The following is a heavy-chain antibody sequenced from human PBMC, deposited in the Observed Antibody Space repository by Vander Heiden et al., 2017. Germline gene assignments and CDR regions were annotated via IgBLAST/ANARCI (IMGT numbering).Heavy chain of an antibody. Sequence: VQLVESGGDFQQPGGSLRLSCAASGFRFSDYSMNWVRLTPGKGLEWIAYLTGDRRTIFYADSVKGRFAVARDNARNAFYLQMNSLRQEDTGVYYCARSVGGNAETWGQGTLVTVSS. CDR1: GFRFSDYS. V-gene: IGHV3-48*02. D-gene: IGHD3-16*01. CDR2: LTGDRRTI. CDR3: ARSVGGNAET. J-gene: IGHJ5*02.